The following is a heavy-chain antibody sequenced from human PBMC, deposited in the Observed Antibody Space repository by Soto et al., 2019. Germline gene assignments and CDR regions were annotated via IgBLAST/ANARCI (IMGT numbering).Heavy chain of an antibody. CDR2: IYSSGTT. Sequence: QVQLQQSGPGLVKPSETLSLTCTVSGISIDSYYCSWIRQSAGKGLEWIGRIYSSGTTNYNPSLKSRVTMSVDMSKSQFSLNVRSVTAADTAVYYCVRDVGGSGWFAPWGQGILVTVSS. CDR1: GISIDSYY. J-gene: IGHJ5*02. V-gene: IGHV4-4*07. CDR3: VRDVGGSGWFAP.